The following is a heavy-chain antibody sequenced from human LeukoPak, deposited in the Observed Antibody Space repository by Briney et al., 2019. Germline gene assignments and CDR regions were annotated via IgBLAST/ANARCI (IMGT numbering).Heavy chain of an antibody. CDR1: GYTLTSYG. V-gene: IGHV1-18*01. CDR2: ISAYNGNT. Sequence: ASVKVSCKASGYTLTSYGISWVRQAPGQGLEWMGWISAYNGNTTYAQKFQGRVTMTRDMSTSTVYMELSSLRSEDTAVYYCARAPTYVAYHYYMDVWGKGTTVTVSS. J-gene: IGHJ6*03. D-gene: IGHD3-10*02. CDR3: ARAPTYVAYHYYMDV.